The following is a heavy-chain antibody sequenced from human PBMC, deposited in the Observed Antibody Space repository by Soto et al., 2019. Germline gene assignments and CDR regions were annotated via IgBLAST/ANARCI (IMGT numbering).Heavy chain of an antibody. D-gene: IGHD2-15*01. CDR1: GFTFTSAW. V-gene: IGHV3-15*01. Sequence: EVQLVESGGGLVEAGESLRLSCAASGFTFTSAWMGWVRQAPGKGLEWVGHIKTRADGGPTDSAAPVKGRFTISRDDSKSTLFLQMSSLKTDDSAVYYCTADVPTLGGGEFDYWGQGALVTVSS. CDR3: TADVPTLGGGEFDY. CDR2: IKTRADGGPT. J-gene: IGHJ4*02.